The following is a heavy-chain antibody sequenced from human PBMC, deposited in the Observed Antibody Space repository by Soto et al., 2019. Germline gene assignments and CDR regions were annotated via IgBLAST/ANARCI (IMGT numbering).Heavy chain of an antibody. CDR2: IWYDGSNK. CDR3: TRGRLDYGGNSGCFDF. V-gene: IGHV3-33*01. CDR1: GFTFSSYG. Sequence: GSLRLSCAASGFTFSSYGMHWVRQAPGKGLEWVAVIWYDGSNKYYADSVKGRFTISRDNSKITLYLQMNSLRAEDTAVYYCTRGRLDYGGNSGCFDFWGQGTLVTVSS. J-gene: IGHJ4*02. D-gene: IGHD4-17*01.